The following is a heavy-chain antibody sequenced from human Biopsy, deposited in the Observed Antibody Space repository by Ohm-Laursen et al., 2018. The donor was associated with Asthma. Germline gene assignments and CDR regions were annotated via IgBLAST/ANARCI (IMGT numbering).Heavy chain of an antibody. D-gene: IGHD3-16*01. J-gene: IGHJ6*02. V-gene: IGHV1-69*13. Sequence: SVKVSCKVSDYIFPRYYISWVRQAPGQGLEWMGGIIPMYGVPKVAQKFQGRVTITADESTSTAYMEMSSLRSEDTAVYYCARVDAIMISGDFYFYSGFDLWGQGTTVRVSS. CDR2: IIPMYGVP. CDR1: DYIFPRYY. CDR3: ARVDAIMISGDFYFYSGFDL.